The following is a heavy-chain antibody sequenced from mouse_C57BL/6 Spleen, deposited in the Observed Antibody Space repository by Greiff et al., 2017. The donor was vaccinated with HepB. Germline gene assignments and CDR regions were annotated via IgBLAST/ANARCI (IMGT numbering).Heavy chain of an antibody. V-gene: IGHV7-3*01. CDR3: ARSSTGGAFAY. CDR2: IRNKANGYTT. CDR1: GFTFTDYY. D-gene: IGHD4-1*02. J-gene: IGHJ3*01. Sequence: EVQRVESGGGLVQPGGSLSLSCAASGFTFTDYYMSWVRQPPGKALEWLGFIRNKANGYTTEYSASVKGRFTISRDNSQSILYLQMNALRAEDSATYYCARSSTGGAFAYWGQGTLVTVSA.